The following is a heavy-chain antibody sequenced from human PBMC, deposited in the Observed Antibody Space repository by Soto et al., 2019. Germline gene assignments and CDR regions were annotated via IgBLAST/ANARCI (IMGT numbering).Heavy chain of an antibody. Sequence: GGSLRLSCTASGFSFSNYVMTWVRQAPGKGLDWVSTITGGGGGTYYADSVKGRFTISRDNSKNTLYLLMTALRGDDTAVYFCAAGVTFDFSSGHPLRYWGQGNLVTVSS. V-gene: IGHV3-23*01. CDR2: ITGGGGGT. D-gene: IGHD3-3*01. CDR3: AAGVTFDFSSGHPLRY. CDR1: GFSFSNYV. J-gene: IGHJ4*02.